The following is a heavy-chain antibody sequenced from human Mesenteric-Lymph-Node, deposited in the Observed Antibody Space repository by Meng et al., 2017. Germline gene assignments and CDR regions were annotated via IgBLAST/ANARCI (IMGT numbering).Heavy chain of an antibody. CDR2: VYHRGDT. CDR3: GRDQGRQLVNH. V-gene: IGHV4-4*02. CDR1: GDSISSDIW. J-gene: IGHJ4*02. D-gene: IGHD6-13*01. Sequence: QVQLQQVGAGLLKPSETLSLTCTVSGDSISSDIWWSWVRQPPGKGLEWIGEVYHRGDTNYNPSLKSRVVISVDRSKNQFSLNLSSVTAADTAVYYCGRDQGRQLVNHWGQGTLVTVSS.